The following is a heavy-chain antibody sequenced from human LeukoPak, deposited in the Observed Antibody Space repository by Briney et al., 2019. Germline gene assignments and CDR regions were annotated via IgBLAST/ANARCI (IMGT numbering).Heavy chain of an antibody. Sequence: SQTLSLTCTVSGGSISSGDYYWSWIRQPPGKGLEWIGYIYYSGSTNYNPSLKSRVTIPVDTSKNQFSLKLSSVTAADTAVYYCARYYDFWSGYYNWFDPWGQGTLVAVSS. V-gene: IGHV4-61*08. J-gene: IGHJ5*02. CDR3: ARYYDFWSGYYNWFDP. CDR2: IYYSGST. D-gene: IGHD3-3*01. CDR1: GGSISSGDYY.